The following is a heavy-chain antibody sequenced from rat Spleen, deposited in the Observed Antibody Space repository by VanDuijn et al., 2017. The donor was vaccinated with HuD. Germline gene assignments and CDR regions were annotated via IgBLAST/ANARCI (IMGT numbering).Heavy chain of an antibody. J-gene: IGHJ2*01. V-gene: IGHV5-31*01. CDR2: ITKDGCSL. D-gene: IGHD4-3*01. CDR1: GFTFNNYW. Sequence: EVELVESGGGLVQPGTSLKLSCVASGFTFNNYWLSWVRQTPGKGLDWVASITKDGCSLFYRDAGKGRFTVSRDNEQNTLYLQMNSLRSEDTGTCYCARWDWGDNSGRYFDYWGQGVMVTVSS. CDR3: ARWDWGDNSGRYFDY.